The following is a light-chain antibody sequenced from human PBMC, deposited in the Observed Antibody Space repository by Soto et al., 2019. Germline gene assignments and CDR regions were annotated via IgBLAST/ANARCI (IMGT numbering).Light chain of an antibody. CDR1: QSVSSN. CDR3: QQYGSLSWT. J-gene: IGKJ1*01. CDR2: GAS. Sequence: EIVITQSPDTLSLSPGERAILSCRASQSVSSNLAWYQQKPGQAPRLLIYGASTRATGIPARFSGGGSGTEFTLTITSLQSEDFAVYYCQQYGSLSWTFGQGTKVDIK. V-gene: IGKV3-15*01.